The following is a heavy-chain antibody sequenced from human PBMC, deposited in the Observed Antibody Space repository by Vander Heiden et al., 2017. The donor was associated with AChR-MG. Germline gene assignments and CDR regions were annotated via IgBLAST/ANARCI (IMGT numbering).Heavy chain of an antibody. V-gene: IGHV3-53*02. CDR2: IYSGGST. CDR3: ARGPSFYGDSKAY. J-gene: IGHJ4*02. Sequence: EVQLVETGGGLLQPGGSLRLSGAASGFTVSSNYMSWVRQAPGKGLEWVSVIYSGGSTYYADSVKRRFTISRDNSKNTLYLQMNSLRAEDTAVYYCARGPSFYGDSKAYWGQGTLVTVSS. CDR1: GFTVSSNY. D-gene: IGHD4-17*01.